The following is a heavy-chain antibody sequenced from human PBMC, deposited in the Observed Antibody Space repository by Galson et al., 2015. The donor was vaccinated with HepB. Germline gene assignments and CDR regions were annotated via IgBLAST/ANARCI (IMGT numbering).Heavy chain of an antibody. CDR1: GGTFSSYA. CDR2: IIPIFGTA. D-gene: IGHD6-13*01. Sequence: SVKVSCKASGGTFSSYAISWVRQAPGQGLEWMGGIIPIFGTANYAQKFQGRVTITADKSTSTAYMELSSLRSEDTAVYYCTRDLGGAPGIFFDYWGQGTLVTVSS. V-gene: IGHV1-69*06. J-gene: IGHJ4*02. CDR3: TRDLGGAPGIFFDY.